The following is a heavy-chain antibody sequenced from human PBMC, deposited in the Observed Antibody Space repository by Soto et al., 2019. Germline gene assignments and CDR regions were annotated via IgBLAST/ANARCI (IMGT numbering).Heavy chain of an antibody. J-gene: IGHJ6*02. CDR3: AREISSDYGGNSPPVYYYGMDV. CDR1: GFTFSSYG. Sequence: GGSLRLSCAASGFTFSSYGMHWVRQAPGKGLEWVAVIWYDGSNKYYTDSVKGRFTISRDNSKNTLYLQMNSLRAEDTAVYYCAREISSDYGGNSPPVYYYGMDVWGQGTTVTVSS. D-gene: IGHD4-17*01. CDR2: IWYDGSNK. V-gene: IGHV3-33*01.